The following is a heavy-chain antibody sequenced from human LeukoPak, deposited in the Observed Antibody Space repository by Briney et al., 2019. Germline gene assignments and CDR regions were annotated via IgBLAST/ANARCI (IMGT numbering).Heavy chain of an antibody. Sequence: GGSLRLSCAASGFPFSSYAMSWVRQAPGKGLEWVSGITGSGTSIYYADSVKGRFTISRDNSKKTLYLQVNSLRAEDTAVYYCAKSTLGDYWGQGTLVTVSS. D-gene: IGHD2-2*01. CDR2: ITGSGTSI. J-gene: IGHJ4*02. V-gene: IGHV3-23*01. CDR1: GFPFSSYA. CDR3: AKSTLGDY.